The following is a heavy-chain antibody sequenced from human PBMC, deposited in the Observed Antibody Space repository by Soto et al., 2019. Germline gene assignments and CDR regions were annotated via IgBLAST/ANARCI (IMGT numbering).Heavy chain of an antibody. Sequence: GGSLRLSCAASGFTFSSYGMHWVRQAPGKGLEWVVVIWYDGSNKYYADSVKGRFTISRDNSKNTLYLQMNSLRAEDTAVYYCARDPCSSTSCSQRAYYYYYYYMDVWGKGTTVTVSS. CDR1: GFTFSSYG. V-gene: IGHV3-33*01. J-gene: IGHJ6*03. D-gene: IGHD2-2*01. CDR3: ARDPCSSTSCSQRAYYYYYYYMDV. CDR2: IWYDGSNK.